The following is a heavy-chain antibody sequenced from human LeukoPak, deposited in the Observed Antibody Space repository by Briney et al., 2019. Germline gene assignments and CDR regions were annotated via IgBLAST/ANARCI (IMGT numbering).Heavy chain of an antibody. CDR3: AKDRDRDGYYFDY. CDR1: GFTFSSYG. Sequence: GGSLRLSCAASGFTFSSYGMHWVRQAPGKGLEWVAFIRYDGSNKYNADSVKGRFTISRDNSKNTLYLQMNSLRAEDTAVYYCAKDRDRDGYYFDYWGQGTLVTVSS. D-gene: IGHD1-14*01. V-gene: IGHV3-30*02. J-gene: IGHJ4*02. CDR2: IRYDGSNK.